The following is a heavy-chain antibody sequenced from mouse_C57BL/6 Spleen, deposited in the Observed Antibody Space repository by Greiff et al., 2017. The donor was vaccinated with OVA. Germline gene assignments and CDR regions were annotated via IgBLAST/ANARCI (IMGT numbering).Heavy chain of an antibody. J-gene: IGHJ2*02. D-gene: IGHD2-1*01. Sequence: QVQLQQSGAELVKPGASVKISCKASGYAFSSYWMNWVKQRPGQGLEWIGQLYPGDGDTNYNGKFKGKATLTADKSSSTAYMQLSSLTSEDSAVYFCARQVDYGNYSFDYWGQGTSLTVSS. CDR2: LYPGDGDT. V-gene: IGHV1-80*01. CDR3: ARQVDYGNYSFDY. CDR1: GYAFSSYW.